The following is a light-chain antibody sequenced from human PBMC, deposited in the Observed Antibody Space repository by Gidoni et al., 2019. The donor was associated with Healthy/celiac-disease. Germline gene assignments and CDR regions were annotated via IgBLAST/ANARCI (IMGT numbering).Light chain of an antibody. J-gene: IGLJ2*01. CDR3: YSTDSSGNLRV. Sequence: SYELTQPPSVSVSPRQTARITCSGDALPKKYAYWYQQKSGQAPVLVIYEDSKRPSGIPERFSGSSSGTMATLTISGAQVEDEADYYCYSTDSSGNLRVFGGGTKLTVL. CDR1: ALPKKY. CDR2: EDS. V-gene: IGLV3-10*01.